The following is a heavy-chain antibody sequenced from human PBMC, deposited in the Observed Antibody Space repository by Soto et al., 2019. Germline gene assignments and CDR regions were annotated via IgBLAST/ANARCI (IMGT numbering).Heavy chain of an antibody. J-gene: IGHJ6*02. V-gene: IGHV4-39*01. Sequence: PSETLSLTCTVSGGSISSSSYYWGWIRQPPGKGLEWIGSIYYSGSTYYNPSLKSRVTISVYTSKNQFSLKLSSVTAADTAVYYCARGTPDWYSSSWSHPLYGMDVWGQGTTVTVSS. CDR3: ARGTPDWYSSSWSHPLYGMDV. D-gene: IGHD6-13*01. CDR2: IYYSGST. CDR1: GGSISSSSYY.